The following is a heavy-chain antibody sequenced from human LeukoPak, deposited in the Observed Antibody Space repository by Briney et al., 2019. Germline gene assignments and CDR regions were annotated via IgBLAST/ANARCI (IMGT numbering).Heavy chain of an antibody. CDR2: ISAYNGNT. V-gene: IGHV1-18*01. CDR1: GYTFTIYG. J-gene: IGHJ6*02. CDR3: ARASPPHCSGGSCYAGNYGMDV. D-gene: IGHD2-15*01. Sequence: ASVKLSCRASGYTFTIYGISWVRQAPGQGLEWMGWISAYNGNTNYAQKLQGRVTMTTDTSTSTAYMELRSLRSDHTAVYYCARASPPHCSGGSCYAGNYGMDVWGQETTVTVSS.